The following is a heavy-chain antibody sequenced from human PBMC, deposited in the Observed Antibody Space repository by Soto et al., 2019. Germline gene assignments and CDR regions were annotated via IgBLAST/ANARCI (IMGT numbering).Heavy chain of an antibody. D-gene: IGHD3-9*01. CDR1: GGSISSGGYY. Sequence: SETLSLTCTVSGGSISSGGYYWSWIRQHPGKGLEWIGYIYYSGSTYYNPSLKSRVTISVDTSKNQFSLKLSSVTAADTAVYYCARDSPVLTGYYSLLDYWGQGTLVTVSS. CDR2: IYYSGST. J-gene: IGHJ4*02. V-gene: IGHV4-31*03. CDR3: ARDSPVLTGYYSLLDY.